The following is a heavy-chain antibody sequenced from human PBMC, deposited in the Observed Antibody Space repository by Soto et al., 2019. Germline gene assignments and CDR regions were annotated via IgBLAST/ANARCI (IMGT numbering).Heavy chain of an antibody. Sequence: QVQLQESGPGLVKPSETLSLTCTVSGGSISSYYWSWIRQPPGKGLEWIGYIYYSGSTNYNPSLKSRVTISVDTSKNQFSPKLSSVTAADTAVYYCARVGADYDFWSGYSNYYYYGMDVWGQGTTVTVSS. J-gene: IGHJ6*02. CDR3: ARVGADYDFWSGYSNYYYYGMDV. CDR2: IYYSGST. CDR1: GGSISSYY. V-gene: IGHV4-59*01. D-gene: IGHD3-3*01.